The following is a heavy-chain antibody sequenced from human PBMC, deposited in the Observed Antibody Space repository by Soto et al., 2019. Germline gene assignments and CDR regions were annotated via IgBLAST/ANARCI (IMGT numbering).Heavy chain of an antibody. J-gene: IGHJ4*02. CDR1: GGSFSGYY. Sequence: QVQLQQWGAGLLKPSETLSLTCAVYGGSFSGYYWSWIRQPPGKGLEWIGEINHSGSTNYNPSLKSRVTISVDTYKNQFSLKLSSVTAADTAVYYCARGRVVEDIVVVVAASTFDYWGQGTLVTVSS. D-gene: IGHD2-15*01. CDR2: INHSGST. V-gene: IGHV4-34*01. CDR3: ARGRVVEDIVVVVAASTFDY.